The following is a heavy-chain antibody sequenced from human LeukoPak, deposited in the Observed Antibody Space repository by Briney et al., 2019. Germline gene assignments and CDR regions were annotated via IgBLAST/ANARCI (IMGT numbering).Heavy chain of an antibody. J-gene: IGHJ5*02. V-gene: IGHV1-2*02. CDR1: GYTFTGYY. Sequence: ASVKVSCKASGYTFTGYYMHWVRQAPGQGLEWMGWINPNSGGTNYAQKFQGRVTMTRNTSISTAYMELSSLRSEDTAVYYCARPGSGSHPKGWFDPWGQGTLVTVSS. CDR3: ARPGSGSHPKGWFDP. CDR2: INPNSGGT. D-gene: IGHD3-10*01.